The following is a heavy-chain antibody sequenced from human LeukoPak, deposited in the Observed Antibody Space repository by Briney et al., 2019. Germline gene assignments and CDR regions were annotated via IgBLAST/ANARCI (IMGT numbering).Heavy chain of an antibody. J-gene: IGHJ4*02. CDR2: IIPIFGTA. CDR3: ARSRGYSYGDFDY. V-gene: IGHV1-69*06. CDR1: GGTFSSYA. Sequence: SVKVSCKASGGTFSSYAISWVRQAPGEGLEWMGGIIPIFGTANYAQKFQGRVTITADKSTSTAYMELSSLRSEDTAVYYCARSRGYSYGDFDYWGQGTLVTVSS. D-gene: IGHD5-18*01.